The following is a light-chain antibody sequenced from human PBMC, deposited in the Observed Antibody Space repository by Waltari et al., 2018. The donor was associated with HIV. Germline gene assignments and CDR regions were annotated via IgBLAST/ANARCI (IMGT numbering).Light chain of an antibody. J-gene: IGLJ2*01. CDR1: SSNIGRNN. Sequence: QSVLTQPPSAPGTPGQRVTISCSGSSSNIGRNNVYWYQQHPGQAPHLLIYRNNHRPSGVPDRFSGSKSGTSASLAISGLRSEDEADYYCAAWDDSLSAVLFGGGTKLTVL. CDR2: RNN. V-gene: IGLV1-47*01. CDR3: AAWDDSLSAVL.